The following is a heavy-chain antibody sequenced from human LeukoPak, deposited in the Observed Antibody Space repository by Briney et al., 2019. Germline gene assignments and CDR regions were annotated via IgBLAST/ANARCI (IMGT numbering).Heavy chain of an antibody. V-gene: IGHV4-59*08. CDR3: ARLLHCSSTSCYGGGLYYYYGMDV. CDR2: IYYSGST. D-gene: IGHD2-2*01. J-gene: IGHJ6*02. Sequence: PSETLSLTCTVSGGSISSYYWSWIRQPPGKGLEWIGYIYYSGSTNYNPSLKSRVTISVDTSKNQFSLKLSSVTAADTAVYYCARLLHCSSTSCYGGGLYYYYGMDVWGQGTTVTVSS. CDR1: GGSISSYY.